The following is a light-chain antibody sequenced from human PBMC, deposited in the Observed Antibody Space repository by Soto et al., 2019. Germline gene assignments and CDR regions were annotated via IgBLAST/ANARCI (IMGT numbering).Light chain of an antibody. V-gene: IGKV1-5*03. CDR3: HQYYTYPWT. CDR1: QSIGSW. CDR2: EAS. J-gene: IGKJ1*01. Sequence: DIQMTQSPSTLSASVGDGVAITCRASQSIGSWLAWYQQKPGTAPKLLIYEASSLESGVPSRFSGSGSGTEFTLTISSLQPDDFATYYCHQYYTYPWTFGQGTKV.